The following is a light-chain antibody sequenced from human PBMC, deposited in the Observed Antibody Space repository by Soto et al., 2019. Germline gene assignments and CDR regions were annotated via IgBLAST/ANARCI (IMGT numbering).Light chain of an antibody. J-gene: IGLJ1*01. CDR3: CLYAGSSTPYV. CDR2: EGS. Sequence: QSVLTQPASVTGSPGQSITMSCTGTSSDVGSYNLVSWYQQHPGKAPKLMIYEGSKRPSGVSNRFSGSKSGNTASLTISGLQAEDEADYYCCLYAGSSTPYVFRTGTKVTXL. CDR1: SSDVGSYNL. V-gene: IGLV2-23*01.